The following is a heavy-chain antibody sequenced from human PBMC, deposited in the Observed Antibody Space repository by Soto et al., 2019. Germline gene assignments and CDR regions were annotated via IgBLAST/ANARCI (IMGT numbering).Heavy chain of an antibody. CDR3: ACEAAAGTLDY. Sequence: QVQLVQSGAEVKKPGASVKVSCKASGYTFTSYGISWVRQAPGQGLEWMGWISAYNGNTNYAQKLQGRVTMTTDTYTSTAYRELRSVRSDDTGVYYCACEAAAGTLDYGGQGTLVTVSS. CDR1: GYTFTSYG. CDR2: ISAYNGNT. D-gene: IGHD6-13*01. J-gene: IGHJ4*02. V-gene: IGHV1-18*01.